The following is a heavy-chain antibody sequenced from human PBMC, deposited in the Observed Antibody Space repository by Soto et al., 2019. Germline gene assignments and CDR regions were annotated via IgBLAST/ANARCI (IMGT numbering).Heavy chain of an antibody. J-gene: IGHJ3*02. D-gene: IGHD6-6*01. Sequence: SQTLSLTCAISGDSVSSNSAAWNWIRQSPSRGLEWLGRTYYRSKWYNDYAVSVKSRITINPDTSKNQFSLQLNSVTPEDTAVYYCARGYGIEYSSSSGWNDAFDIWGQGTTVTVSS. CDR1: GDSVSSNSAA. V-gene: IGHV6-1*01. CDR2: TYYRSKWYN. CDR3: ARGYGIEYSSSSGWNDAFDI.